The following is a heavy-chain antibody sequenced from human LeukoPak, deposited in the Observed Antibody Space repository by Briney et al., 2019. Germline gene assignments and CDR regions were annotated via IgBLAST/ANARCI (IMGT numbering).Heavy chain of an antibody. CDR1: GYTFTHYG. CDR2: IRYDGSNK. V-gene: IGHV3-30*02. CDR3: AKDGGGYYPSYYYYMDV. D-gene: IGHD3-22*01. Sequence: GGSLRLSCVISGYTFTHYGFHWVRQAPGKGLGWVAFIRYDGSNKYYADSVKGRFTISRDNSKNTLYLQMNSLRAEDTAVYYCAKDGGGYYPSYYYYMDVWGKGTTVTISS. J-gene: IGHJ6*03.